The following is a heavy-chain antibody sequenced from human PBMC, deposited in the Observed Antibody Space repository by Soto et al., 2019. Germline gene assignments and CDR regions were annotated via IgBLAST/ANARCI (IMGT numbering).Heavy chain of an antibody. CDR1: GGTFSSYA. Sequence: QVQLVQSGAEVKKPGSSVKVSCKASGGTFSSYAISWVRQAPGQGLEWMGGIIPIFGTANYAQKSQGRVTITADESTRTAYMELSSLRSEDTAVYYCARSYGYCSSTSCYNWFDPWGQGTLVTVSS. CDR3: ARSYGYCSSTSCYNWFDP. CDR2: IIPIFGTA. D-gene: IGHD2-2*01. J-gene: IGHJ5*02. V-gene: IGHV1-69*01.